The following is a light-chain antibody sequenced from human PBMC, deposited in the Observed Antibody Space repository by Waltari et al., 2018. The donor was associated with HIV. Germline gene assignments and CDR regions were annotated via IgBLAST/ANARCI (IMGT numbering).Light chain of an antibody. CDR2: RNN. V-gene: IGLV1-47*01. CDR1: SSNIGSNY. Sequence: QSVLTQPPSASGTPGQRVTISCSGSSSNIGSNYVYWYQQLPGTAPKLLIYRNNQPPSGVPDRFSGSKSGTSASLAISGFRSEDEADYYCATWDDSLSGLWVFGGGTKLTVL. J-gene: IGLJ3*02. CDR3: ATWDDSLSGLWV.